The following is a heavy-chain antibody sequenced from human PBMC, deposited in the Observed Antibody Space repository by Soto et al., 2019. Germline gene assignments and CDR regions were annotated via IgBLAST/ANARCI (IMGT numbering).Heavy chain of an antibody. Sequence: GGSLRLSCAASGFTFSSYAMHWVRQAPGKGLEWVAVISYDGSNKYYADSVKGRFTISRDNSKNTLYLQMNSLRAEDTAVYYCARDLTQLWLSSVDYWGQGTLVTVSS. CDR1: GFTFSSYA. CDR2: ISYDGSNK. J-gene: IGHJ4*02. V-gene: IGHV3-30-3*01. CDR3: ARDLTQLWLSSVDY. D-gene: IGHD5-18*01.